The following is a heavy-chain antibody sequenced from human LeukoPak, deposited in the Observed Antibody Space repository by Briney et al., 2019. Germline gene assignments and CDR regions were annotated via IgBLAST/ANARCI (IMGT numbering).Heavy chain of an antibody. CDR3: ARDNGGYYDSSTSQGF. Sequence: GGSLRLPCDPSGLPFSSHRINGVRQAPGKGLHCVSPFGTSSSYIYYADSVKGRFTIYRDNAKNSLFLQMNSLRAEDTAVYYCARDNGGYYDSSTSQGFWGKGTLVSVSS. CDR1: GLPFSSHR. D-gene: IGHD3-3*01. CDR2: FGTSSSYI. J-gene: IGHJ4*02. V-gene: IGHV3-21*01.